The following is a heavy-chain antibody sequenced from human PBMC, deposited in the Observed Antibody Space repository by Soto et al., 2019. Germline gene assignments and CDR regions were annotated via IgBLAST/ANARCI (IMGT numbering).Heavy chain of an antibody. CDR2: IIPIFGTA. V-gene: IGHV1-69*13. CDR3: ARAWELLRWFDP. J-gene: IGHJ5*02. D-gene: IGHD1-26*01. Sequence: ASVKVSCKASGGTFSSYAISWVRQAPGQGLEWMGGIIPIFGTANYAQKFQGRVTITADESTSTAYMELSSLRSEDTAVYYCARAWELLRWFDPWGQGTLVTVSS. CDR1: GGTFSSYA.